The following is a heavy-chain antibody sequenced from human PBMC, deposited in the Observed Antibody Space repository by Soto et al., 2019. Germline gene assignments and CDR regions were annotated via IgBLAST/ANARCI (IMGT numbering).Heavy chain of an antibody. CDR2: INAGNGNT. Sequence: GASVKVSCKASGYTFTSYAMHWVRQAPGQRLEWMGWINAGNGNTKYSQKFQGRVTITRDTSASTAYMELSSLRSEDTAVYYCARDPSMVRGVNWFDPWGQGTLVTVSS. V-gene: IGHV1-3*01. J-gene: IGHJ5*02. CDR3: ARDPSMVRGVNWFDP. CDR1: GYTFTSYA. D-gene: IGHD3-10*01.